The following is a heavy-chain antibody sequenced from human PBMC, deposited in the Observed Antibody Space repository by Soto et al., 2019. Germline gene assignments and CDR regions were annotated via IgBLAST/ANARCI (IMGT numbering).Heavy chain of an antibody. V-gene: IGHV4-34*01. CDR3: ARSLYGDPLD. CDR1: GGSFSGYY. Sequence: SETLSLTCAVYGGSFSGYYWSWIRQPPGKGLEWIGEINHSGSTNYNPSLKSRVTISVDTSKNQFSLKLSSVTAADTAVYYCARSLYGDPLDWGQGTLVTVSS. D-gene: IGHD4-17*01. CDR2: INHSGST. J-gene: IGHJ4*02.